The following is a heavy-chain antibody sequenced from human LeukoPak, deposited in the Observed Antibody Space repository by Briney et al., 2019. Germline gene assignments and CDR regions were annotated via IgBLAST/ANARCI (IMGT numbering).Heavy chain of an antibody. V-gene: IGHV3-64*01. CDR3: ARGGQSKYDSSGYLNYFDY. CDR2: ISSNGGST. CDR1: GFKFSSYV. Sequence: PGGSLRLSCAASGFKFSSYVMYWVRQAPGKGLEYVSSISSNGGSTYYANSVKGRFTISRDNSKNTLYLQMGSLRAEDMAVYYCARGGQSKYDSSGYLNYFDYWGQGTLVTVSS. D-gene: IGHD3-22*01. J-gene: IGHJ4*02.